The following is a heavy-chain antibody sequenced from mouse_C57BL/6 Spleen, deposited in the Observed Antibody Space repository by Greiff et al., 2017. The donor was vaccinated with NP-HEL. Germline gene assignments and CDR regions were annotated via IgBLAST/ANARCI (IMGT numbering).Heavy chain of an antibody. CDR3: AYGYDSYYYAMDY. J-gene: IGHJ4*01. Sequence: VKLQESGAELVKPGASVKISCKASGYAFSSYWMNWVKQRPGKGLEWIGQIYPGDGDTNYNGKFKGKATLTADKSSSTAYMQLSSLTSEDSAVYFCAYGYDSYYYAMDYWGQGTSVTVSS. D-gene: IGHD2-2*01. CDR1: GYAFSSYW. V-gene: IGHV1-80*01. CDR2: IYPGDGDT.